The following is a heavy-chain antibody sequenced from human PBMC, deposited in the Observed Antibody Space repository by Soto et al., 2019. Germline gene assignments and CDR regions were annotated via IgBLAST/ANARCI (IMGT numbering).Heavy chain of an antibody. CDR3: ERALGYSGYAGMDV. J-gene: IGHJ6*02. CDR2: ISTDNGNT. Sequence: QVQLVQSGGEVKKPGASVKVSCKASGYTFTIYGINWVRQAPGQGLEWMGWISTDNGNTNYAQKLQGRVTMTTDTSTSTAYTELRSLRSADTAVYYCERALGYSGYAGMDVWGQGTTVTVSS. V-gene: IGHV1-18*01. CDR1: GYTFTIYG. D-gene: IGHD5-12*01.